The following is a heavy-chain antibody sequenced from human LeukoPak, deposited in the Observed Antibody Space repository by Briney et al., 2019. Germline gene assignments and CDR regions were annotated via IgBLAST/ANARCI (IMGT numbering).Heavy chain of an antibody. CDR1: GFTFSSYG. Sequence: LPGGSLRLSCAASGFTFSSYGMHWVRQAPGKGLEWVAVISYDGSNKYYADSVKGRFTISRDNSKNTLYLQMNSLRAEDTAVYYCAKGRVEVTMVRGVVYYYYGMDVWGQGTTVTVSS. V-gene: IGHV3-30*18. CDR2: ISYDGSNK. CDR3: AKGRVEVTMVRGVVYYYYGMDV. D-gene: IGHD3-10*01. J-gene: IGHJ6*02.